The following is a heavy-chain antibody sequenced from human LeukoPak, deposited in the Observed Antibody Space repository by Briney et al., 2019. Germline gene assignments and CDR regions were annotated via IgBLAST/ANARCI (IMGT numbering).Heavy chain of an antibody. Sequence: ASVKVSCKVSGYTLTELSMHWVRQAPGKGLEWMGGFDPEDGETIYAQKFQGRVTMTEDTSTDTAYMELSSLRSEDTAVYYCATAYGYCSSTSCSTQWFDPWGQGTLVTVSS. J-gene: IGHJ5*02. CDR3: ATAYGYCSSTSCSTQWFDP. CDR1: GYTLTELS. D-gene: IGHD2-2*01. CDR2: FDPEDGET. V-gene: IGHV1-24*01.